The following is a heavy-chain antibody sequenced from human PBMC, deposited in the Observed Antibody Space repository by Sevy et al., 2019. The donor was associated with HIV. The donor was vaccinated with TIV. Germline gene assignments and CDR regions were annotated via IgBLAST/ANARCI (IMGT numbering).Heavy chain of an antibody. D-gene: IGHD5-18*01. CDR2: INPNSGGT. Sequence: ASVKVSCKASGYTFTGYYMHWVRQAPGQGLEWMGWINPNSGGTNYAQKFQGRVTMTRETSTSTAYMELSRLRSDDTAVYYCARLGDTAMVPNDYWGQGTLVTVSS. CDR1: GYTFTGYY. CDR3: ARLGDTAMVPNDY. V-gene: IGHV1-2*02. J-gene: IGHJ4*02.